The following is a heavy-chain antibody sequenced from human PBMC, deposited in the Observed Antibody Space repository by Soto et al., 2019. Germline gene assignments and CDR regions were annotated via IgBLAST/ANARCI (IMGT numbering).Heavy chain of an antibody. V-gene: IGHV3-33*01. CDR2: IWYDGSNK. CDR1: GFTFSSYG. J-gene: IGHJ4*02. Sequence: QVQLVESGGGVVQPGRSLRLSCAASGFTFSSYGMHWVRQAPCKGLEWVAVIWYDGSNKYYADSGKGRFTISRDNSKNKLYLQMNSLRAEDTAVYYCARHGYCSGGSCSGYFDYWGQGTLVTVSS. D-gene: IGHD2-15*01. CDR3: ARHGYCSGGSCSGYFDY.